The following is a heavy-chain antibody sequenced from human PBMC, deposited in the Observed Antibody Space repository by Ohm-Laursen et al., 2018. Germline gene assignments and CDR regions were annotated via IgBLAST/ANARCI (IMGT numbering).Heavy chain of an antibody. CDR3: ATILPGTWYAFDM. CDR1: GGSISSGGYY. J-gene: IGHJ3*02. CDR2: IYYSGST. V-gene: IGHV4-31*03. D-gene: IGHD1-1*01. Sequence: SQTLSLTCTVSGGSISSGGYYWSWIRQHPGKGLEWIGYIYYSGSTYYNPSLRSRVTISVDTSKNQFSLKLSSVTAADTAMYYCATILPGTWYAFDMWGQGTMVTVSS.